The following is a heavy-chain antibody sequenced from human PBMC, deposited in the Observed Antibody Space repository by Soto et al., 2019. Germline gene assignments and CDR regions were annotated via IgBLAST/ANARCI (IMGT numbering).Heavy chain of an antibody. CDR3: ARGPDCDFWSGYPRYFDY. V-gene: IGHV1-18*01. CDR1: GYTFTSYG. Sequence: ASVKVSCKASGYTFTSYGISWVRQAPGQGLEWMGWISAYNGNTNYAQKLQGRVTMTTDTSTSTAYMELRSLRSDDTAVYYCARGPDCDFWSGYPRYFDYWGQGTLVTVSS. CDR2: ISAYNGNT. J-gene: IGHJ4*02. D-gene: IGHD3-3*01.